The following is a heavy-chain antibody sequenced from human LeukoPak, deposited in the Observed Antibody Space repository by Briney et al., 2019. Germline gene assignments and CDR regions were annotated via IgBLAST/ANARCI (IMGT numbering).Heavy chain of an antibody. Sequence: GGSLRLSCSASGFTFRSYDMHWVRQAPGKGLEWVAVISYDGNDKHYADSVKGRFTISRDNSKNTLYLQMNSLRVEDTAVYYCAKDQYDYVRGEFDYWGQGTLVTVSS. V-gene: IGHV3-30*18. CDR2: ISYDGNDK. CDR1: GFTFRSYD. D-gene: IGHD3-16*01. CDR3: AKDQYDYVRGEFDY. J-gene: IGHJ4*02.